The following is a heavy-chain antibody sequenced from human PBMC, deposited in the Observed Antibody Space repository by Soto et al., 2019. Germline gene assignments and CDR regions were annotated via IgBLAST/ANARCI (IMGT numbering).Heavy chain of an antibody. CDR3: AYSSTPFDY. CDR2: IWYDGSNK. D-gene: IGHD6-13*01. Sequence: GGSLRLSCAASGFTFSRYVMHWVRQAPGKGLEWVAVIWYDGSNKYYADSVKGRFTISRDNSKNTLYLQMNSLRAEDTAVYYCAYSSTPFDYWGQGTLVTVSS. CDR1: GFTFSRYV. J-gene: IGHJ4*02. V-gene: IGHV3-33*01.